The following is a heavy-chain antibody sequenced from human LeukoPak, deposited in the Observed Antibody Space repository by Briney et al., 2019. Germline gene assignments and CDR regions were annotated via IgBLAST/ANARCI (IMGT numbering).Heavy chain of an antibody. CDR3: AVDTAMVTTSYPDY. J-gene: IGHJ4*02. Sequence: SGGSLRLSCVVSGFSFGSYPMSWVRQAPGKGLEWVSAISGSGGSTYYADSVKGRFTISRDNSKNTLYLQMNSLRAEDTAVYYCAVDTAMVTTSYPDYWGQGTLVTVSS. V-gene: IGHV3-23*01. D-gene: IGHD5-18*01. CDR1: GFSFGSYP. CDR2: ISGSGGST.